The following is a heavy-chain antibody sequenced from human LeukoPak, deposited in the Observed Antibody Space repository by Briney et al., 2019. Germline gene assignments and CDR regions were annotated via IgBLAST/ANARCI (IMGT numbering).Heavy chain of an antibody. CDR1: GGSISSYY. Sequence: SETLSLTCTVSGGSISSYYWSWIRQPPGKGLEWIGYIYYSGSTNYNPSLKSRVTISVDTSKNQFSLKLSSVTAADTAVNYCARSYGSGNDYWGQGTLVTVSS. CDR2: IYYSGST. D-gene: IGHD3-10*01. V-gene: IGHV4-59*08. J-gene: IGHJ4*02. CDR3: ARSYGSGNDY.